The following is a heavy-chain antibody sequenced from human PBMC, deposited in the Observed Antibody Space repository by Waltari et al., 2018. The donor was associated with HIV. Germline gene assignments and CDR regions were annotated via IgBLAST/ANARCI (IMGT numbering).Heavy chain of an antibody. CDR3: ARALWSGYYTPYYFDY. J-gene: IGHJ4*02. Sequence: QVKLVQTGAEVKKPGASVKVSCKASGYTFTSYGISWVRQAPGQGLEWMGWISAYNGHTNYAQKRQGRVTMTTDTSTSTAYMDLRSLRSDDTAFYYCARALWSGYYTPYYFDYWGQGTLVTVSS. D-gene: IGHD3-3*01. CDR2: ISAYNGHT. CDR1: GYTFTSYG. V-gene: IGHV1-18*01.